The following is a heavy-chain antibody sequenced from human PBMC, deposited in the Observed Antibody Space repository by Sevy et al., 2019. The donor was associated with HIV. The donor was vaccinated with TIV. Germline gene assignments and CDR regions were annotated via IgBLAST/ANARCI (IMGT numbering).Heavy chain of an antibody. D-gene: IGHD3-10*01. V-gene: IGHV3-23*01. Sequence: GGSLRPSCAASGFSFNSYALTWVRQAPGRGLEWVSSITGTGGDAYYADSVRGRFTISRDNFKNILYLQMDSLRVEDTAVYYCAKVRGSGRYDFDYWDQGTLVTVSS. CDR1: GFSFNSYA. CDR2: ITGTGGDA. CDR3: AKVRGSGRYDFDY. J-gene: IGHJ4*02.